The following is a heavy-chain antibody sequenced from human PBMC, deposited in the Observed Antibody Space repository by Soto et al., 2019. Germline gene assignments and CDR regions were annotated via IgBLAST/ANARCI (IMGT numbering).Heavy chain of an antibody. D-gene: IGHD6-19*01. J-gene: IGHJ4*02. CDR1: GFTVSDS. CDR2: IHSDGST. V-gene: IGHV3-53*01. Sequence: PGGSLRLSCSVAGFTVSDSMSCVRQAPGKGLECVSFIHSDGSTQYTDSVRGRFTISRDNSKNTLYLQMDRLRVDDTAVYFCARDASGPFDYWGQGTLVTVSS. CDR3: ARDASGPFDY.